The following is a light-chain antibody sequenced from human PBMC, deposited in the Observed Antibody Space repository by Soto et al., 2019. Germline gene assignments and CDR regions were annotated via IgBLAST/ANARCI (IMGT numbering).Light chain of an antibody. CDR1: QSVSSN. Sequence: DIVMTQSPATLSVSPGERATLSCRASQSVSSNLAWYQQKPGQAPRLLIYGASTRPTGIPARFSGSGSGTEFTLTISSLQSEDFAVYYCQQYNNWPPWTFGQGTKLEIK. V-gene: IGKV3-15*01. CDR2: GAS. CDR3: QQYNNWPPWT. J-gene: IGKJ1*01.